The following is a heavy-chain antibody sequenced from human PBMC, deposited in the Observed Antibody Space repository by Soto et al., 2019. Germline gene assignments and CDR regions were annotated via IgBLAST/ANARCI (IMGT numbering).Heavy chain of an antibody. CDR2: IRARAYGGTT. CDR3: TRDLRYCSGTNCYFDSLGDPRYCSGTSCYSDLFP. J-gene: IGHJ5*02. V-gene: IGHV3-49*03. Sequence: PGGSLRLSCTTSGFTFGDYSMTWFRQAPGKGLEWVGLIRARAYGGTTDYAASVKGRFTVSRDDSKSIAYLQMNSLRTEDTAVYYCTRDLRYCSGTNCYFDSLGDPRYCSGTSCYSDLFPWGQGTRVTVSS. CDR1: GFTFGDYS. D-gene: IGHD2-15*01.